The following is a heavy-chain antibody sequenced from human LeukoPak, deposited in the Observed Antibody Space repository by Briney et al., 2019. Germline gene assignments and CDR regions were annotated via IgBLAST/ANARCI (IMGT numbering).Heavy chain of an antibody. Sequence: PSETLSLTCAVYGGSFSGYYWSWIRQPPGKWLEWIGEINHSGSTNYNPSLKSRVTISVDTSKNQFSLKLSSVTAADTAVYYCARPPQRRYYDSSGYYWVYWGQGTLVTVSS. V-gene: IGHV4-34*01. CDR2: INHSGST. CDR1: GGSFSGYY. CDR3: ARPPQRRYYDSSGYYWVY. J-gene: IGHJ4*02. D-gene: IGHD3-22*01.